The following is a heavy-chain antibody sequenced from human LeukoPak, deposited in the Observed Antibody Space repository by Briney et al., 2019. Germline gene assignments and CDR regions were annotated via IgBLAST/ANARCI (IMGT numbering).Heavy chain of an antibody. Sequence: GSSVKVSCKASGGTFSSYTISWVRQAPGQGLEWMGGIIPILGIANYAQKFQGRVTITTDESTSTAYMELSSLRSEDTAVYYCARFYGSYLDYWGQGTLVTVSS. D-gene: IGHD2/OR15-2a*01. CDR2: IIPILGIA. J-gene: IGHJ4*02. V-gene: IGHV1-69*16. CDR3: ARFYGSYLDY. CDR1: GGTFSSYT.